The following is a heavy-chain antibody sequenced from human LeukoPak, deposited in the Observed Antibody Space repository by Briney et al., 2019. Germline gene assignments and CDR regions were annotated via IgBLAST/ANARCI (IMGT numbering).Heavy chain of an antibody. J-gene: IGHJ5*02. D-gene: IGHD3-22*01. CDR2: IYYSGST. CDR1: GGSISSGGYY. Sequence: PSETLSLTCTVSGGSISSGGYYCSWIRQHPGKGLEWIGYIYYSGSTYYNPSLKSRVTISIDTSKNQFSLKLSSVTAADTAVYYCARDGQYYYDSSGARDWFDPWGQGTLVTVSS. V-gene: IGHV4-31*03. CDR3: ARDGQYYYDSSGARDWFDP.